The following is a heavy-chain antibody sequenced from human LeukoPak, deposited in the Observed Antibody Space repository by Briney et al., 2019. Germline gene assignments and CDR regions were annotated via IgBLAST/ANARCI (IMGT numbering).Heavy chain of an antibody. CDR2: ISWNSGSI. D-gene: IGHD5-18*01. CDR3: AKDKGYGMMGGRYGYWAPNYLDY. J-gene: IGHJ4*02. CDR1: GFTFDDYA. V-gene: IGHV3-9*01. Sequence: GRSLRLSCAASGFTFDDYAMHWVRQAAGKGLEWVSGISWNSGSIGYADSVKGRFTISRDNAKNSLYLQMNSLRAEDTALYYCAKDKGYGMMGGRYGYWAPNYLDYCGQGTLVTVSS.